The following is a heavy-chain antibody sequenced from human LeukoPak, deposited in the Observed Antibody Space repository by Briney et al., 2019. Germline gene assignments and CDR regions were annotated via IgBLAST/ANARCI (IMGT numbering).Heavy chain of an antibody. CDR1: GGSISSYY. J-gene: IGHJ2*01. V-gene: IGHV4-59*01. Sequence: SETLSLTCTVSGGSISSYYWSWIRQPPGKGLEWIGYIYYSGSTNYNPSLKSRVTISVDTSKNQFSLKLSTVTAADTAVYYCARAIAVAGKGGWYFDLWGRGTLVTVSS. CDR3: ARAIAVAGKGGWYFDL. CDR2: IYYSGST. D-gene: IGHD6-19*01.